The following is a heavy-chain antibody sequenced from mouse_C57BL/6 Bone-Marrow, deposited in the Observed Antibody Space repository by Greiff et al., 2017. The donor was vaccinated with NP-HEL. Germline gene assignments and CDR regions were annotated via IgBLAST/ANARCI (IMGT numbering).Heavy chain of an antibody. Sequence: DVMLVESGGGLVQSGRSLRLSCATSGFTFSDFYMEWVRQAPGKGLEWIAASRNKANDYTTEYSASVKGRFIVSRDTSKSFLYLQMNALRAEDTAVYYCARDADYCGSSYDYYAMDYWGQGTSVTVSS. J-gene: IGHJ4*01. CDR1: GFTFSDFY. CDR2: SRNKANDYTT. V-gene: IGHV7-1*01. CDR3: ARDADYCGSSYDYYAMDY. D-gene: IGHD1-1*01.